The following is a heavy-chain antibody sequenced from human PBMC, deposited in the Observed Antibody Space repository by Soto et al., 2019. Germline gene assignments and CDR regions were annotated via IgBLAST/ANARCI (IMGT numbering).Heavy chain of an antibody. V-gene: IGHV1-2*02. CDR2: INPNSGGT. D-gene: IGHD3-3*01. CDR3: AGKYYDFWSGSYDAFDI. CDR1: GYTFTGYY. Sequence: QVQLVQSGAEVKKPGASVKVSCKASGYTFTGYYMHWVRQAPGQGLEWMGWINPNSGGTNYAQKFQGRVTMTRDTSLSTAYMELSRLRSDDTAVYYCAGKYYDFWSGSYDAFDIWGQGTMVTVSS. J-gene: IGHJ3*02.